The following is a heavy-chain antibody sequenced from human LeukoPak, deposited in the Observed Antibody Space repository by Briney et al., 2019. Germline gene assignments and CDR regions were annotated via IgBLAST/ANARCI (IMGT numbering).Heavy chain of an antibody. Sequence: HPGGSLRLSCAASGFTFSSYGMHWVRQAPVKGLEWVAVISYDGSNKYYADSVKGRFTISRDNSKNTLYLQVNSLRAEDTAVYYCAKVDGGSYCVDYWGQGTLVTVSS. V-gene: IGHV3-30*18. CDR2: ISYDGSNK. CDR1: GFTFSSYG. D-gene: IGHD1-26*01. CDR3: AKVDGGSYCVDY. J-gene: IGHJ4*02.